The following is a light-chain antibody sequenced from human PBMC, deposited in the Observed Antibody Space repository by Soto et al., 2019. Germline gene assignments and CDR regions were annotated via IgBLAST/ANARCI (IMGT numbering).Light chain of an antibody. Sequence: QSALTQPRSVSGSPGQSVTISCTGTSSDVGGYNYVSWYQQHPGKAPKVMIYDVSKRPSGVPDRFFGSKSGNTASLTISGLQAGDEADYYCCSYAGTYTFEVFGTGTKLTVL. CDR1: SSDVGGYNY. CDR2: DVS. J-gene: IGLJ1*01. V-gene: IGLV2-11*01. CDR3: CSYAGTYTFEV.